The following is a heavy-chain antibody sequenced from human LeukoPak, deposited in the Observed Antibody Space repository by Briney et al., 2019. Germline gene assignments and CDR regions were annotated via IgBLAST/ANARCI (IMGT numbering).Heavy chain of an antibody. CDR3: AKDLRSVGATALDI. D-gene: IGHD1-26*01. CDR1: GFTFDNYA. J-gene: IGHJ3*02. V-gene: IGHV3-9*01. CDR2: INWNSGLR. Sequence: GGSLRLSCAASGFTFDNYAMHWVRQAPGKGLEWVSGINWNSGLRGYADSVEGRITISRDNAKNSLYLQMNSLRAEDTALYYCAKDLRSVGATALDIWGQGTMATVSS.